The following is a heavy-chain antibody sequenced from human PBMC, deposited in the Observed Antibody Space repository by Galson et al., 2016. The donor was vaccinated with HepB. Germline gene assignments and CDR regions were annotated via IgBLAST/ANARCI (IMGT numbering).Heavy chain of an antibody. D-gene: IGHD4-11*01. J-gene: IGHJ4*02. V-gene: IGHV4-39*01. Sequence: SETLSLTCTVSDGSIRSSSFSWGWIRQPPGKGLEWIGTVYRGKTYYNPSLEGRVTISAGMTTDLLSPKLTSLTAADTAVYYCARAGLLTKASFDCWGQGTLVAVSS. CDR3: ARAGLLTKASFDC. CDR2: VYRGKT. CDR1: DGSIRSSSFS.